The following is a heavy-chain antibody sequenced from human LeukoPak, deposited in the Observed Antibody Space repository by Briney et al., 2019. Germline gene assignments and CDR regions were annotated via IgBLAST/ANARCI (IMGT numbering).Heavy chain of an antibody. J-gene: IGHJ5*02. Sequence: PGGSLRLSCAACGFTFSSYDMHWVRQATGKGLEWVSAIGTAGDTYYPGSVKGQFTISRENAKNSLYLQMNSLRAEDTAVYYCARDKAYSSSWYRVLNWFDPWGQGTLVTVSS. CDR3: ARDKAYSSSWYRVLNWFDP. V-gene: IGHV3-13*03. CDR2: IGTAGDT. D-gene: IGHD6-13*01. CDR1: GFTFSSYD.